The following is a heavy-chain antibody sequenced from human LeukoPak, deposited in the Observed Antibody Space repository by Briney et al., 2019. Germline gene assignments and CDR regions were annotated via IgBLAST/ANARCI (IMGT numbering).Heavy chain of an antibody. CDR3: ARTLWPYGAFDI. D-gene: IGHD3-10*01. J-gene: IGHJ3*02. V-gene: IGHV3-11*06. CDR1: GLTVSRHY. CDR2: ISSSSDYI. Sequence: GGSLRLSCVASGLTVSRHYMTWVRQAPGKGLEWVSYISSSSDYINYADSVKGRFTISRDNAKNSLYLQMNSLRAGDTAVYYCARTLWPYGAFDIWGQGTMVTVSS.